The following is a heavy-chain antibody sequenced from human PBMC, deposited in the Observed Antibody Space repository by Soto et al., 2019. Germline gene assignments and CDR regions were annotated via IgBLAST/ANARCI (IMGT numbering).Heavy chain of an antibody. J-gene: IGHJ4*02. D-gene: IGHD2-2*01. CDR3: ARHWQDIVVVPAVDY. Sequence: SETLSLTCTVSGGSISSSSYYWGWIRQPPGKGLEWIGSIYYSGSTYYNPSLKSRVTISVDTSKNQFSLKLSSVTAADTAVYYCARHWQDIVVVPAVDYWGQRTLVNVSS. V-gene: IGHV4-39*01. CDR1: GGSISSSSYY. CDR2: IYYSGST.